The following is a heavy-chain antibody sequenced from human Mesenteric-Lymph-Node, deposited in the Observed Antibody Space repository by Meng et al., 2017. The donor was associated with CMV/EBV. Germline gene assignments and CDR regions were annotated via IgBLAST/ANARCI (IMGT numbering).Heavy chain of an antibody. D-gene: IGHD1-26*01. CDR2: IYYSGST. V-gene: IGHV4-59*06. J-gene: IGHJ4*02. Sequence: GSLRLSCSVSGGSITSYYWSWIRQAPGKGLEWIGYIYYSGSTYYNPSLKSRVTISVDTSKNQFSLKLSSVTAADTAVYYCARAIVGATSDLDYWGQGTLVTVSS. CDR3: ARAIVGATSDLDY. CDR1: GGSITSYY.